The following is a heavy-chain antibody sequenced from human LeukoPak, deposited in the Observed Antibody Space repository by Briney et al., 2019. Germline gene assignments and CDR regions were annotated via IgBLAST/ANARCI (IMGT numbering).Heavy chain of an antibody. CDR1: GFTFSNYA. D-gene: IGHD3-9*01. CDR2: ITGSGGST. J-gene: IGHJ4*02. CDR3: AKWGDYDVFTDYYDADY. Sequence: GGSLRLSCAASGFTFSNYAMRWVRQAPGKGLEWVSAITGSGGSTYYANSVKGRFTISRDNSKNTLYLQMNSLRAEDTAIYSCAKWGDYDVFTDYYDADYWGQGTLVTVSS. V-gene: IGHV3-23*01.